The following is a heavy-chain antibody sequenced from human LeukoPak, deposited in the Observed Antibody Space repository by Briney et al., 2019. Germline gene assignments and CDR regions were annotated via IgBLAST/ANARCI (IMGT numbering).Heavy chain of an antibody. D-gene: IGHD3-22*01. Sequence: SQTLSLTCTVSGGSISSGDYYWSWIRQPPGKGLEWIGYIYYSGSTYYNPSLKSRVTISVDTSKNQFSLKLSSVTAADTAVYYCARSPNGYYDSVDYWGQGTLVTVSS. CDR2: IYYSGST. CDR3: ARSPNGYYDSVDY. J-gene: IGHJ4*02. CDR1: GGSISSGDYY. V-gene: IGHV4-30-4*01.